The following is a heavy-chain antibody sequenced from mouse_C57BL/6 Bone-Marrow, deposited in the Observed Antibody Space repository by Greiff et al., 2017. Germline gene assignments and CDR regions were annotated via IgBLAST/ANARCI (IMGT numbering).Heavy chain of an antibody. Sequence: EVQLVESGGGLVKPGGSLKLSCAASGFTFSDYGMHWVRQAPEKGLEWVAYISSGSSTIYYADTVKGRFTISRDNAKNTLFLQMTSLRSEDTAMYYCARYYEYDKAWFAYWGQGTLVTVSA. D-gene: IGHD2-4*01. V-gene: IGHV5-17*01. CDR3: ARYYEYDKAWFAY. J-gene: IGHJ3*01. CDR2: ISSGSSTI. CDR1: GFTFSDYG.